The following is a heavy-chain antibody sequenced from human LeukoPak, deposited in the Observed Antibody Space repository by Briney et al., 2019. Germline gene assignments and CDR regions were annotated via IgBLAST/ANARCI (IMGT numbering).Heavy chain of an antibody. CDR3: ARILSSAYYYDSSGYN. V-gene: IGHV1-69*13. CDR2: IIPIFGTA. CDR1: GGTFSSYA. Sequence: ASVKVSCKASGGTFSSYAISWVRQAPGQGLEWTGGIIPIFGTANYAQKFQGRVTITADESTSTAYMELSSLRSEDTAVYYCARILSSAYYYDSSGYNWGQGTLVTVSS. D-gene: IGHD3-22*01. J-gene: IGHJ4*02.